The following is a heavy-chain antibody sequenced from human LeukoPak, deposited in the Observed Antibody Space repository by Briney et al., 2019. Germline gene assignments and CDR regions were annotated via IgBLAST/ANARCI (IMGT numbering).Heavy chain of an antibody. J-gene: IGHJ3*01. Sequence: SETLPLTCTVSGGSISSSSYYWGWIRQPPGKGLEWIGSIYYSGSTYYNPSLKSRVAMSADTSKNQFSLKLRSVTAADTALYFCARVGGPVPAALEDAFDLWGQGILVTVSS. CDR3: ARVGGPVPAALEDAFDL. CDR1: GGSISSSSYY. CDR2: IYYSGST. D-gene: IGHD6-6*01. V-gene: IGHV4-39*07.